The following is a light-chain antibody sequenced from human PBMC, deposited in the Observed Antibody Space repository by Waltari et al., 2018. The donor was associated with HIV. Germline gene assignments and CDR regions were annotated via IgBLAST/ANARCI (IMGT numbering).Light chain of an antibody. CDR3: TSYVSSASPE. CDR2: EVT. CDR1: RSALNFDNY. J-gene: IGLJ3*02. V-gene: IGLV2-14*01. Sequence: QSALPQPASVSGSPGQSITISCPGTRSALNFDNYVSWYQPQPGKVPKVIISEVTNRPSGVSARFSGSKSGNTASLTISGLQAEDEADYFCTSYVSSASPEFGGWTRLTVL.